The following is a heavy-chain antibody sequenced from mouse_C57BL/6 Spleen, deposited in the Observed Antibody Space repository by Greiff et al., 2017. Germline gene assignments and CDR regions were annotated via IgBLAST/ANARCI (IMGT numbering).Heavy chain of an antibody. D-gene: IGHD4-1*02. Sequence: VQLQQPGAELVMPGASVKLSCKASGYTFTSYWMHWVKQRPGQGLEWIGEIDPSDSYTNYNQKFKGKSTLTVDKSSSTAYMQLSSLTSEDSAVYYCARGSTGDFAYWGQGTTLTVSS. CDR2: IDPSDSYT. J-gene: IGHJ2*01. CDR1: GYTFTSYW. V-gene: IGHV1-69*01. CDR3: ARGSTGDFAY.